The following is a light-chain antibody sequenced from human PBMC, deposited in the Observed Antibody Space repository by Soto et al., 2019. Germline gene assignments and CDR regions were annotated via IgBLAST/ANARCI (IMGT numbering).Light chain of an antibody. CDR3: RQRSNWPPFT. CDR2: DAS. J-gene: IGKJ3*01. Sequence: EIVLTQSPCTLSLSPGERATLSCRASQSVSNYLAWYQQKPGQAPRLLMYDASNRATGIPDRFSGSGSGTDFTLTISSLEPEDFAVYYCRQRSNWPPFTFGPGTKVDI. CDR1: QSVSNY. V-gene: IGKV3-11*01.